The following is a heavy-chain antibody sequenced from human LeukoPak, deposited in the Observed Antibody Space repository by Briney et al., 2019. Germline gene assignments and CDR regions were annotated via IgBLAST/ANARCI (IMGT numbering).Heavy chain of an antibody. CDR3: ARDARYYDSSGYPGDY. D-gene: IGHD3-22*01. J-gene: IGHJ4*02. CDR2: INSDGSST. Sequence: GGSLRLSCTPSALTFSRDWMHWVRQAPGKGLVWVSRINSDGSSTSYADSVKGRFTISRDNAKNTLYLQMNSLRAEDTAVYYCARDARYYDSSGYPGDYWGQGTLVTVSS. CDR1: ALTFSRDW. V-gene: IGHV3-74*01.